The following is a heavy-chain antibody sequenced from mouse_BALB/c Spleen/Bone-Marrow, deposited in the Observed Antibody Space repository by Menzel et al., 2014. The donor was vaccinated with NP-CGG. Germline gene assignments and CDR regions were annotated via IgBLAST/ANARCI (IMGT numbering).Heavy chain of an antibody. CDR1: GYAFSTYW. V-gene: IGHV1-80*01. D-gene: IGHD3-1*01. CDR3: ARVGFSFDY. J-gene: IGHJ2*01. Sequence: QVQLKQSGAELVRPGSSVKISCMASGYAFSTYWMNWVKQRPGQGLEWIGQIYPGDGDTNYNGKFKGKATLTADRSSSTASMQLSSLTSEDSAVYFCARVGFSFDYWGQGTTLTVSS. CDR2: IYPGDGDT.